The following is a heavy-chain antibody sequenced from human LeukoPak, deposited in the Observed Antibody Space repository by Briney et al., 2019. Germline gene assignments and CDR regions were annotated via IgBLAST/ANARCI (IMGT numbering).Heavy chain of an antibody. D-gene: IGHD2-15*01. CDR2: ISPNSGGT. J-gene: IGHJ4*02. V-gene: IGHV1-2*06. Sequence: ASVKVSCKASGYTFTSYGISWVRQAPGQGLEWMGRISPNSGGTNYAQKFQGRVTMTRDTSISTAYMELSRLRSDDTAVYYCASLEGYCSGGSCYTFDYWGQGTLVTVSS. CDR1: GYTFTSYG. CDR3: ASLEGYCSGGSCYTFDY.